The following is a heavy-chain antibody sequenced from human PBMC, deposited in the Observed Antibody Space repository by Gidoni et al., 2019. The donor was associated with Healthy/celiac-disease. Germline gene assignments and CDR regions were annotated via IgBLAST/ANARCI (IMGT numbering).Heavy chain of an antibody. Sequence: QVQLVQSGAEVKKPGSSVKVSCKASGGTFSSYTISWVRQAPGQGLEWMGRIIPILGIANYAQKFQGRVTITADKSTSTAYMELSSLRSEDTAVYYCARVDQIAVAAFDIWGQGTMVTVSS. V-gene: IGHV1-69*02. CDR1: GGTFSSYT. CDR3: ARVDQIAVAAFDI. CDR2: IIPILGIA. J-gene: IGHJ3*02. D-gene: IGHD6-19*01.